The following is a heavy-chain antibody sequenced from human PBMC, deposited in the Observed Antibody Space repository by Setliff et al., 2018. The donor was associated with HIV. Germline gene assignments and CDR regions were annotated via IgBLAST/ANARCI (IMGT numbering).Heavy chain of an antibody. CDR3: TKANYDVLTGYYDY. CDR1: ELTFSNYA. Sequence: GGSLRLSCAASELTFSNYAMTWVRQAPGKGLEWVSSLSGSGGSTYYADSVKGRFTISRDNSKNTVYLQMNSLRAEDTALYYCTKANYDVLTGYYDYWGQGTLVTVSS. CDR2: LSGSGGST. D-gene: IGHD3-9*01. J-gene: IGHJ4*02. V-gene: IGHV3-23*01.